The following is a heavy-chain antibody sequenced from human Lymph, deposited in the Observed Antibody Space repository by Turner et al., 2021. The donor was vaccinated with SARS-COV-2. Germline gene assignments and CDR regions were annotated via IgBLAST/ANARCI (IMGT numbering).Heavy chain of an antibody. J-gene: IGHJ4*02. CDR2: ISSSSSYI. D-gene: IGHD4-17*01. CDR1: GFTFRTYS. Sequence: EVQLVESGGGLVKPGGSLRLPCAASGFTFRTYSMNWFRQAPGKVLEWISSISSSSSYIYYADSVKGRFTISRDDAKNSLYLQMNSLRAEDTAVYYCARDIPTTADYFDYWGQGTLVTVSS. CDR3: ARDIPTTADYFDY. V-gene: IGHV3-21*01.